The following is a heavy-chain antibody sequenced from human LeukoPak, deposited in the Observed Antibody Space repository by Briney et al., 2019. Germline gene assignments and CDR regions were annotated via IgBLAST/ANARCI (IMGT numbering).Heavy chain of an antibody. Sequence: GGPLRLSCAASGFTFSSYSMNWVRQAPGKGLEWVSSISSSSSYIYYADSVKGRFTISRDNAKNSLYLQMNSLRAEDTAVYYCARSPTAMAHFDYWGQGTLVTVSS. D-gene: IGHD5-18*01. CDR1: GFTFSSYS. V-gene: IGHV3-21*01. CDR2: ISSSSSYI. J-gene: IGHJ4*02. CDR3: ARSPTAMAHFDY.